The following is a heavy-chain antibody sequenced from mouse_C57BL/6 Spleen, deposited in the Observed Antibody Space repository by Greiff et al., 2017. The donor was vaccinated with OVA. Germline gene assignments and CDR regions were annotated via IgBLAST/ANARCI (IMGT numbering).Heavy chain of an antibody. D-gene: IGHD1-1*01. J-gene: IGHJ2*01. V-gene: IGHV2-9-1*01. CDR2: IWSGGGT. Sequence: QVQLKQSGPGLVAPSQRLSITCTVSGFSLTSYAISWVRQPPGKGLEWLGVIWSGGGTNYNSALKSRLSISKDNSKSQVFLKMNSLQTDDTARYYCARNRITTVVAYYFDYWGQGTTLTVSS. CDR1: GFSLTSYA. CDR3: ARNRITTVVAYYFDY.